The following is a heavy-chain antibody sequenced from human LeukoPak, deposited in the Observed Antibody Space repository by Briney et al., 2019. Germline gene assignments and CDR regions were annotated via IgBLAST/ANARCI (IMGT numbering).Heavy chain of an antibody. CDR3: ARIGVSGSGSHKEDY. Sequence: PGGSLRLSCAASGFTVSSNYMSWVRQAPGKGLEWVSVIYSGGSTYYADSVKGRFTISRDNSKNTLYLQMNSLRAEDTAVYYCARIGVSGSGSHKEDYWGQGTLVTVSS. V-gene: IGHV3-53*01. J-gene: IGHJ4*02. CDR2: IYSGGST. CDR1: GFTVSSNY. D-gene: IGHD3-10*01.